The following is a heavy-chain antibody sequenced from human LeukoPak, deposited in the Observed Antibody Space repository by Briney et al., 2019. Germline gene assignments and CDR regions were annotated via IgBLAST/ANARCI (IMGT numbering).Heavy chain of an antibody. V-gene: IGHV3-21*01. CDR3: ARDSRAGFDY. Sequence: PGGSLRLSCAASGFTFSSYSMNWVRQAPGKGLEWVSSISRSYIYYADSVKGRFTISRDNAKNSLYLQMNSLRAEDTAVYYCARDSRAGFDYWGQGTLVTVSS. D-gene: IGHD3-10*01. J-gene: IGHJ4*02. CDR1: GFTFSSYS. CDR2: ISRSYI.